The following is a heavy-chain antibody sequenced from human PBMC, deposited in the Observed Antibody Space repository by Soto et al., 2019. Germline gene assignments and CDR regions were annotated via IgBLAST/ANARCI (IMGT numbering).Heavy chain of an antibody. CDR1: GGTFSSYA. V-gene: IGHV1-69*06. J-gene: IGHJ6*02. CDR2: IIPIFGTA. Sequence: GASVKVSCKASGGTFSSYAISWVPQAPGQGLEWRGGIIPIFGTANYAQKFQGRVTITADKSTSTAYMELSSLRSEDTAVYYCASAAYGSGSYAHYYYCMDVWGQGTTVTVSS. CDR3: ASAAYGSGSYAHYYYCMDV. D-gene: IGHD3-10*01.